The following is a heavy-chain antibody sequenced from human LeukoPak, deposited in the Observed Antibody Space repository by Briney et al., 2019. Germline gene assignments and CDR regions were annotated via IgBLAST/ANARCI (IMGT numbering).Heavy chain of an antibody. D-gene: IGHD2/OR15-2a*01. J-gene: IGHJ6*03. CDR2: ISGSGGST. Sequence: PGGSLRLSCVASGFTFSNYAMSWVRQTPGKGLEWVSVISGSGGSTYYTDSVKGRFTISRDNSKNTLYLQMNSLRVEDTAVYYCARDTWAYYMDVWGKGTTVTISS. V-gene: IGHV3-23*01. CDR1: GFTFSNYA. CDR3: ARDTWAYYMDV.